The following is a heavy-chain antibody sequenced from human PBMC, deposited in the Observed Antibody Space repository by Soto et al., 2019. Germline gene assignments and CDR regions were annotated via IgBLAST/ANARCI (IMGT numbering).Heavy chain of an antibody. CDR2: IWYDGSNK. J-gene: IGHJ6*02. V-gene: IGHV3-33*01. CDR3: ARGGSSWAHYYGMDV. CDR1: GFTFSSYG. Sequence: GGSLRLSCAASGFTFSSYGMHWVRQAPGKGLEWVAVIWYDGSNKYYADSVKGRFTISRDNSKNTLYLQMNSLRAEDTAVYYCARGGSSWAHYYGMDVWGQGTTVTVSS. D-gene: IGHD6-13*01.